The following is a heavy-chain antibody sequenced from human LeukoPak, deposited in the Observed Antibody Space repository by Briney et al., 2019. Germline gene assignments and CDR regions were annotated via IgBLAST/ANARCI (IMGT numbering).Heavy chain of an antibody. CDR3: ARGEGADTFDY. J-gene: IGHJ4*02. Sequence: SQTLSLTCTVSGGSISSGSYYWSWIRQPAGKGLEWIGRIYTSGSTNYNPSLKSRVTISVDTSKNQFSLKLSSVTAADTAVYYCARGEGADTFDYWGQGTLVTVSS. V-gene: IGHV4-61*02. CDR2: IYTSGST. CDR1: GGSISSGSYY. D-gene: IGHD1-26*01.